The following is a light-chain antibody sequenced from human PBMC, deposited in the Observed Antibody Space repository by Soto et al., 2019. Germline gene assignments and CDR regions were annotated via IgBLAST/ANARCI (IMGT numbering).Light chain of an antibody. CDR2: DAS. V-gene: IGKV3-11*01. CDR3: QQRSNWPGVT. J-gene: IGKJ3*01. CDR1: QSVSSY. Sequence: EIVMTQSAATLSLSPGERATLSCRASQSVSSYLAWYQQKPGQAPRLLIYDASNRATGIPARFSGSGSGTDFTLTISSLEPEDFAVYYCQQRSNWPGVTFGPGTKVDI.